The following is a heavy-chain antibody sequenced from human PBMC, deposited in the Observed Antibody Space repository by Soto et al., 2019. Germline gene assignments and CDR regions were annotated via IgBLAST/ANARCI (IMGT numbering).Heavy chain of an antibody. CDR1: GFTFSSYW. CDR2: INSDGSST. Sequence: PWGSLRLSCAASGFTFSSYWMHWVRQAPGRGLVWVSRINSDGSSTSYADSVKGRFTISRDNAKNTLYLQMNSLRAEDTAVYYCARDISPGPYSSSWYTHHYSFDYWGQGTLVTVSS. D-gene: IGHD6-13*01. CDR3: ARDISPGPYSSSWYTHHYSFDY. J-gene: IGHJ4*02. V-gene: IGHV3-74*01.